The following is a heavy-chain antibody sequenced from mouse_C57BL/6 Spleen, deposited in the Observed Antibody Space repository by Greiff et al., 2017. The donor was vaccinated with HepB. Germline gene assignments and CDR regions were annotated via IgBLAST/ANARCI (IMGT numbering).Heavy chain of an antibody. CDR2: IDPSDSYT. V-gene: IGHV1-50*01. CDR3: SRAIYYDYAPAY. D-gene: IGHD2-4*01. Sequence: QVQLQQPGAELVKPGASVKLSCKASGYTFTSYWMQWVKQRPGQGLEWIGEIDPSDSYTNYNQKFKGKATLAVDTSSSTAYMQLSSLTSEASAVYYCSRAIYYDYAPAYWGQGTLVTVSA. CDR1: GYTFTSYW. J-gene: IGHJ3*01.